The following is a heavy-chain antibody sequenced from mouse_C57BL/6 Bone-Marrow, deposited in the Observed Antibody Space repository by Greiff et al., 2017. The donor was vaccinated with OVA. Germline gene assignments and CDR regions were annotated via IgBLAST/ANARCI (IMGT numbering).Heavy chain of an antibody. Sequence: VQLQQPGPELVKPGASVKISCKASGYAFSSSWMNWVKQRPGKGLEWIGRIYPGDGDTNYNGKFKGKATLTADKSSSTAYMQLSSLTSEDSAVYFCARPSYYGNYWYFDVWGTGTTVTVSS. CDR3: ARPSYYGNYWYFDV. CDR1: GYAFSSSW. D-gene: IGHD2-10*01. J-gene: IGHJ1*03. V-gene: IGHV1-82*01. CDR2: IYPGDGDT.